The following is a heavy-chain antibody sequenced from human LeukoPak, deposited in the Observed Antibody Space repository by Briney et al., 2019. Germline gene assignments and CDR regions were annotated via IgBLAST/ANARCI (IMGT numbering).Heavy chain of an antibody. D-gene: IGHD1-26*01. Sequence: GESLKISCQGSGYSFTSSWIGWVRQMPGKGLEWMGIIYPGDSDTRYSPSFQGQVTISADKSISTACLQWSSLKASDTAMYYCARFSVGGTYYPNYWGQGTLVSVSS. CDR3: ARFSVGGTYYPNY. J-gene: IGHJ4*02. CDR1: GYSFTSSW. V-gene: IGHV5-51*01. CDR2: IYPGDSDT.